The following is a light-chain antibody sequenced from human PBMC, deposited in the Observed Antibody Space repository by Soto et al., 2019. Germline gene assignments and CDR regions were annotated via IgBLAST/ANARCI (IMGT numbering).Light chain of an antibody. J-gene: IGLJ2*01. CDR1: NIGSKS. Sequence: SYELTQPPSGSVAPGKTARITCGGNNIGSKSVHWYQQKPGQAPVLVIYYDSDRPSGIPERFSGSNSGNTATLTISRVEAGDEADYYCQVWDSSSDLSFGGGTKVTVL. CDR2: YDS. V-gene: IGLV3-21*04. CDR3: QVWDSSSDLS.